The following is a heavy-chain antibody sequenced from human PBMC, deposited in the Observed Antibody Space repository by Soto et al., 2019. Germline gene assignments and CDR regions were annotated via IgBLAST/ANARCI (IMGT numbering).Heavy chain of an antibody. CDR3: AREWSAFDY. CDR2: MYSSGSS. D-gene: IGHD2-15*01. CDR1: GGSITSYK. V-gene: IGHV4-59*01. J-gene: IGHJ4*02. Sequence: QVQLQESGPGLVKPSETLSLTCTVSGGSITSYKWSWIRQSPGKGLEWIAYMYSSGSSSYNPSLKSRVTISVDTSKNQYYLKLNSATASDTAVYYGAREWSAFDYWGQGILVTVSS.